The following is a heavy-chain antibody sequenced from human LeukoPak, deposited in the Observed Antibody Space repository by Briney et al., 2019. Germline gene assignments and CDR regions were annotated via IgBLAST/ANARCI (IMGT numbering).Heavy chain of an antibody. CDR3: ASQSRGVTVTYLPN. Sequence: SVKLSCKASGGTFSSYAISWVRQAPGQGLEWMGRIIPILGIANYAQKFQGRVTITADKSTSTAYMELSSLRSEDTAVYYCASQSRGVTVTYLPNWGQGTLVTVSS. CDR1: GGTFSSYA. CDR2: IIPILGIA. D-gene: IGHD4-17*01. V-gene: IGHV1-69*04. J-gene: IGHJ4*02.